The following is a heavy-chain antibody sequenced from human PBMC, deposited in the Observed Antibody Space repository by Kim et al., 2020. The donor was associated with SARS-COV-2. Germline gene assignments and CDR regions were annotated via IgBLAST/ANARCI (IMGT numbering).Heavy chain of an antibody. CDR3: ARDHGFRSGSFFVY. CDR1: GDIVSSNSAA. D-gene: IGHD3-10*01. J-gene: IGHJ4*02. CDR2: TYYRSKWLN. Sequence: SQTLSLTCAISGDIVSSNSAAWNWIRQSPSRGLEWLGRTYYRSKWLNDYAVSVKSRITINADPVKNQFSLHLNSVTPEDTAVYYCARDHGFRSGSFFVYWGQGTLVTVSS. V-gene: IGHV6-1*01.